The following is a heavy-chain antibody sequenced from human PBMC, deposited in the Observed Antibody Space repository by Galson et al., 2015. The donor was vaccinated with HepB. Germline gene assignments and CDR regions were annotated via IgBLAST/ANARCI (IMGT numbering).Heavy chain of an antibody. J-gene: IGHJ5*02. CDR1: GYTLTELS. CDR2: FDPEDGET. D-gene: IGHD6-19*01. CDR3: ATEVLSSGWRRNWFDP. Sequence: SVKVSCKVSGYTLTELSMHWVRQAPGKGLEWMGGFDPEDGETIYAQKFQGRVTMTEDTSTDTAYMELSSLRSEDTAVYYCATEVLSSGWRRNWFDPWGQGTLVTVSS. V-gene: IGHV1-24*01.